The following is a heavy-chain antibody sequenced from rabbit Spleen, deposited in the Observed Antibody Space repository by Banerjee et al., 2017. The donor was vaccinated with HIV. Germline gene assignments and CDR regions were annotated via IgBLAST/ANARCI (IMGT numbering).Heavy chain of an antibody. CDR2: INTATGKS. V-gene: IGHV1S45*01. Sequence: EQLEESGGGLVKPEGSLTLTCKASGVSLNDKDVMCWVRQAPGKGLEWIGCINTATGKSVYASWAKGPFTISSTSSTTVTLQMTSLTAADTATYFCARGTDSSTGGAYNLWGPGTLVTVS. CDR3: ARGTDSSTGGAYNL. J-gene: IGHJ4*01. D-gene: IGHD1-1*01. CDR1: GVSLNDKDV.